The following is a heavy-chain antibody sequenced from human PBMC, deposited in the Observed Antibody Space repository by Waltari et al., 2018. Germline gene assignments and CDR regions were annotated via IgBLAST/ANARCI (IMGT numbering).Heavy chain of an antibody. D-gene: IGHD2-21*01. Sequence: QVQLQESGPGLVKPSETLSLTCTVSGYSISSGYYWGWIRQPPGKGLEWIGSIYHSGSTYYNPSLKSRVTISVDTSKNQFSLKLSSVTAADTAVYYCATIGRIVLDYWGQGTLVTVSS. CDR3: ATIGRIVLDY. CDR1: GYSISSGYY. J-gene: IGHJ4*02. V-gene: IGHV4-38-2*02. CDR2: IYHSGST.